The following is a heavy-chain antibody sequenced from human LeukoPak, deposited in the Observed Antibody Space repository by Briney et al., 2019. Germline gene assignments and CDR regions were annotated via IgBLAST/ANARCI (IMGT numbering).Heavy chain of an antibody. CDR3: AKVAKYYYGSETYYFFEH. CDR1: GFTFTDTY. J-gene: IGHJ4*02. CDR2: ISPSGTDI. Sequence: GGSLRLSCAVSGFTFTDTYMTWIRQAPGKGLESLSYISPSGTDISYADSVKGRFTISRDNAKNSLYLQMNSLRVEDTAVYYCAKVAKYYYGSETYYFFEHWGQGTPVTASS. D-gene: IGHD3-10*01. V-gene: IGHV3-11*04.